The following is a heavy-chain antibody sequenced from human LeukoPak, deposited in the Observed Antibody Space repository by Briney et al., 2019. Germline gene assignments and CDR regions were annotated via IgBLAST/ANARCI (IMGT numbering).Heavy chain of an antibody. CDR2: VSSTSRFI. J-gene: IGHJ1*01. V-gene: IGHV3-21*01. CDR1: AFIFSNYN. Sequence: GGSLRLPCAASAFIFSNYNMNWVRQAPGKGLEWVSFVSSTSRFISYADSVKGRFTISRDNAKNSLYLQMTSLRAEDTAVYYCARDLRGYPYWGQGTLVTVSS. CDR3: ARDLRGYPY. D-gene: IGHD3-22*01.